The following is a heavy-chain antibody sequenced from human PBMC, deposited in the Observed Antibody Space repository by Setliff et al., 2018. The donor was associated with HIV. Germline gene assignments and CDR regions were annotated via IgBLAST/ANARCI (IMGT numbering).Heavy chain of an antibody. CDR2: IIPSFGTA. Sequence: ASVKVSCKASADTFSSHVISWFRQAPGQGLEWMGGIIPSFGTANFPQNFQGRLTITADEPTSTAYMELSGLRSDDTAVYYCARDQAAAGSFGWLDPWGQGALVTVSS. J-gene: IGHJ5*02. CDR3: ARDQAAAGSFGWLDP. D-gene: IGHD6-13*01. CDR1: ADTFSSHV. V-gene: IGHV1-69*13.